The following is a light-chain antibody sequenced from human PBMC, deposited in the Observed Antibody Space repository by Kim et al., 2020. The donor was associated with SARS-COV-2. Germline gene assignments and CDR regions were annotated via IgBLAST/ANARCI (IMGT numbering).Light chain of an antibody. Sequence: LSATTGDRVTITCRASQDFSSYLAWYQQRPGRAPKLLIYGESTLQGGVTSRFSGSGSGTDFTLTISCLRSEDFATYYCQQYYAYPLTFGGGTKVDIK. CDR2: GES. J-gene: IGKJ4*01. CDR3: QQYYAYPLT. V-gene: IGKV1-8*01. CDR1: QDFSSY.